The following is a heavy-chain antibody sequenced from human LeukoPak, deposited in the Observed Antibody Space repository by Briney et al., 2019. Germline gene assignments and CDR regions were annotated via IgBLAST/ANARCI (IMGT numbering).Heavy chain of an antibody. D-gene: IGHD6-13*01. CDR1: GFTFSSYG. V-gene: IGHV3-30*03. CDR2: ISYDGSNK. Sequence: GRSLRLSCAASGFTFSSYGMHWVRQAPGKGLEWVAVISYDGSNKYYADSVKGRFTISRDNSKNTLYLQMNSLRAEDTAVYYCASGRHSSSWYFEFGYWGQGTLVTVSS. CDR3: ASGRHSSSWYFEFGY. J-gene: IGHJ4*02.